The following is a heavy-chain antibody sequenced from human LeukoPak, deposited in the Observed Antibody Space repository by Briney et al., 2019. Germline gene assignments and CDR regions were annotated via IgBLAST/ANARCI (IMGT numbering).Heavy chain of an antibody. J-gene: IGHJ6*02. CDR1: GGSISSYY. CDR2: IYTSGST. CDR3: AREAVRGRNYYYGMDV. D-gene: IGHD3-10*01. Sequence: SETLSLTCTVSGGSISSYYWSWIRQPAGKGLEWIGRIYTSGSTNYNPSLKSRVTMSVDTSKNQFSLKLSSVTAADTAVYYCAREAVRGRNYYYGMDVWGQGTTVTVSS. V-gene: IGHV4-4*07.